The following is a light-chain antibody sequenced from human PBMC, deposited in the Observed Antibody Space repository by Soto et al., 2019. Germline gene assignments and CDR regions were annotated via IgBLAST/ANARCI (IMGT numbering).Light chain of an antibody. V-gene: IGLV4-69*01. Sequence: QPVLTQSPSASASLGASVKLTCTLSSGHSSYAIAWHQQQPEKGPRYLMKLNSDGSHSKGDGIPDRFSGSSSGAERYLTISRLQSEDEADYYCQTWGTGIVLFGGGTKLTVL. CDR3: QTWGTGIVL. J-gene: IGLJ2*01. CDR2: LNSDGSH. CDR1: SGHSSYA.